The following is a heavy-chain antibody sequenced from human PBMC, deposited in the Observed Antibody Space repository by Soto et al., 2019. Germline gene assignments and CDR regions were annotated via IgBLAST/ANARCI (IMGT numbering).Heavy chain of an antibody. CDR2: FYYSGIT. D-gene: IGHD6-6*01. Sequence: SDTLSLTCIVSGGSISSYYWNWIRQAPGKGLEWIGYFYYSGITNYNPSLKSRVTISVDTSKNQFSLKLTSVTAADTAVYYCARPSSSIAAFDIWGQGTMVTVSS. V-gene: IGHV4-59*01. CDR1: GGSISSYY. CDR3: ARPSSSIAAFDI. J-gene: IGHJ3*02.